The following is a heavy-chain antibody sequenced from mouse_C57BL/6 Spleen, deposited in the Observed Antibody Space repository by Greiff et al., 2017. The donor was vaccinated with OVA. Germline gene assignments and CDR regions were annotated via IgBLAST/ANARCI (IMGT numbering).Heavy chain of an antibody. V-gene: IGHV5-17*01. Sequence: EVKLVESGGGLVKPGGSLKLSCAASGFTFSDYGMHWVRQAPEQGLEWVAYISSGSSTIYYADTVKGRFTISRDNAKNTLFLQMTSLRSEDTAMYYCARAYLAGGYFDDWGKGTTLTVSS. J-gene: IGHJ1*03. CDR1: GFTFSDYG. D-gene: IGHD5-5*01. CDR3: ARAYLAGGYFDD. CDR2: ISSGSSTI.